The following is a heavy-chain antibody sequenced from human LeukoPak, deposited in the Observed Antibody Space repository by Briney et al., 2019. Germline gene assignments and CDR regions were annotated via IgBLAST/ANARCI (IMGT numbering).Heavy chain of an antibody. CDR3: ARDGGYSGYVYNI. J-gene: IGHJ4*02. CDR2: ISGSGGST. Sequence: GGSLRLSCAASGFTFSSYAMSWVRQAPGKGLEWVSAISGSGGSTYYADSVKGRFTISRDNAKNSLYFQMDSLRAEDTAVYYCARDGGYSGYVYNIWGQGIMVTVSS. V-gene: IGHV3-23*01. D-gene: IGHD5-12*01. CDR1: GFTFSSYA.